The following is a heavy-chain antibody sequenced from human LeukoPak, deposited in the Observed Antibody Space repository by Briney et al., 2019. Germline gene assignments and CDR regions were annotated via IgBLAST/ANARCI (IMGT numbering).Heavy chain of an antibody. V-gene: IGHV4-61*02. Sequence: SETLSLTCTVSGGSISSGSYYWSWIRQPAGKGLEWIVRIYASGSTNDNPSLESRVTISVDTSKTQFYLKMRSVTAADTAVYSCVTSTYRSGWYNWFDPWGQGPLVTVSS. CDR3: VTSTYRSGWYNWFDP. D-gene: IGHD6-19*01. CDR2: IYASGST. J-gene: IGHJ5*02. CDR1: GGSISSGSYY.